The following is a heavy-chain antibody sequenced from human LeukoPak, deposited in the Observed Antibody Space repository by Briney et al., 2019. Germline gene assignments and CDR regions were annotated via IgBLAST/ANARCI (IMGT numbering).Heavy chain of an antibody. CDR1: GGSISSGGYY. V-gene: IGHV4-61*08. CDR2: IYYSGST. CDR3: ARDDGGRRLDY. D-gene: IGHD1-26*01. Sequence: SQTLSLTCTVSGGSISSGGYYWSWIRQPPGKGLEWIGYIYYSGSTNYNPSLKSRVTISVDTSKNQFSLKLSSVTAADTAVCYCARDDGGRRLDYWGQGTLVTVSS. J-gene: IGHJ4*02.